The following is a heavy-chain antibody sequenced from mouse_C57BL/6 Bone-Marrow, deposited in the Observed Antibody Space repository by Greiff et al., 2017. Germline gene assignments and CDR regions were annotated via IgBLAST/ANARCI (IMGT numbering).Heavy chain of an antibody. CDR2: IYPGSGST. D-gene: IGHD1-1*01. J-gene: IGHJ3*01. CDR1: GYTFTSYW. V-gene: IGHV1-55*01. CDR3: AREGPFITTVVAEAY. Sequence: VQLQQPGAELVKPGASVKMSCKASGYTFTSYWITWVKQRPGQGLEWIGDIYPGSGSTNYNEKFKSKATLTVDTSSSTAYMQLSSLTSEDSAVYYCAREGPFITTVVAEAYWGQGTLVTVSA.